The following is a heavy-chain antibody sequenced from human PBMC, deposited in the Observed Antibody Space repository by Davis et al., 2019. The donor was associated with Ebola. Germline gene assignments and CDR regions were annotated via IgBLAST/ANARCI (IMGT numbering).Heavy chain of an antibody. V-gene: IGHV1-69*04. CDR1: GGTFSSYA. J-gene: IGHJ6*02. CDR2: IIPILGIA. D-gene: IGHD4-17*01. CDR3: AREPRYGDYTHHDYYGMDV. Sequence: AASVKVSCKASGGTFSSYAISWVRQAPGQGLEWMGRIIPILGIANYAQKFQGRVTITADKSTSTAYMELSSLRSEDTAVYYCAREPRYGDYTHHDYYGMDVWGQGTTVTVSS.